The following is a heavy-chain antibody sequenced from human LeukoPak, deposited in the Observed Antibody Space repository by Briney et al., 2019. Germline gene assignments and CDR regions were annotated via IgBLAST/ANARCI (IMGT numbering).Heavy chain of an antibody. D-gene: IGHD3-16*01. CDR1: GGSFSGYY. J-gene: IGHJ6*02. CDR3: ARVVRVFGMDV. V-gene: IGHV4-34*01. Sequence: SETLSLTCAVYGGSFSGYYWSWIRQPPGKGLEWIGEINHSGSTNYNPSLKSRVTISVDTSKNQFSLKLSSVTAADTAVYYCARVVRVFGMDVWGQGTTVTVSS. CDR2: INHSGST.